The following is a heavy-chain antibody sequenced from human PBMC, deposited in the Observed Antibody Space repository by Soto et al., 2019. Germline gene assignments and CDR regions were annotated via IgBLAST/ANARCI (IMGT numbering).Heavy chain of an antibody. J-gene: IGHJ5*02. Sequence: ASETLSLTCTVSGDSVSSGGYYWNWIRQPPGKGLEWIGYIYYSGSTNYNPSLKSRVTMSVDTSKNQFSLKLSSVTAADTAVYHCARAEVLDWFDPWGQGTLVTVSS. V-gene: IGHV4-61*08. CDR3: ARAEVLDWFDP. CDR2: IYYSGST. CDR1: GDSVSSGGYY.